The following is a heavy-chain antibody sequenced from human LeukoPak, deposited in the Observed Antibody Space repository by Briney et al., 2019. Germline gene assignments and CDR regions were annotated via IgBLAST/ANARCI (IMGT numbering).Heavy chain of an antibody. Sequence: ASVKVSCKASGYTFTGYYMHWVRQAPGQGLEWMGWINPNSGGTNYAQKFQGRVTMTRDTSISTAYMELSRLRSDDTAVYYCARASYDGSDYEYFQHWGQGTLVTVSS. CDR3: ARASYDGSDYEYFQH. J-gene: IGHJ1*01. CDR2: INPNSGGT. V-gene: IGHV1-2*02. D-gene: IGHD3-22*01. CDR1: GYTFTGYY.